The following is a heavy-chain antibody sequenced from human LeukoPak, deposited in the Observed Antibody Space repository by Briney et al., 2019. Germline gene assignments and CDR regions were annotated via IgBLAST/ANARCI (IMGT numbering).Heavy chain of an antibody. D-gene: IGHD4-17*01. Sequence: SETLSLTCTVSGGSISSSSYYWGWIRQPPGKGLEWIGSINYSGSTNYNPSLKSRVTISVDTSKNHFSLRLTSVTAADTAVYYCARTAGKGDYVGWFDPWGQGTLVTVSS. CDR3: ARTAGKGDYVGWFDP. CDR2: INYSGST. V-gene: IGHV4-39*07. J-gene: IGHJ5*02. CDR1: GGSISSSSYY.